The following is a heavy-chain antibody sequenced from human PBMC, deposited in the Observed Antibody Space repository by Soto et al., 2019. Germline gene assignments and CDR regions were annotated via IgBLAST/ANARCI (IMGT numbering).Heavy chain of an antibody. CDR1: GYTFTTYD. CDR2: MSPNSGAT. V-gene: IGHV1-8*01. CDR3: ARGVDAGVDV. J-gene: IGHJ6*02. Sequence: QVQLVQSGAEVTKPGASVKVSCKASGYTFTTYDINWVRQATGQGLEWLGWMSPNSGATGYAQKFQGRGTQTRDTSMTTAYMELSNLRSEDTAMYYCARGVDAGVDVWGQGTTVTVSS. D-gene: IGHD1-1*01.